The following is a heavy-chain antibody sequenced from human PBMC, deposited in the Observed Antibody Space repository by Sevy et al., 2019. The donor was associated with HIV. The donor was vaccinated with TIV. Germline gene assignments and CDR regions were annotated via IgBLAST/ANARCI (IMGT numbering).Heavy chain of an antibody. D-gene: IGHD5-12*01. J-gene: IGHJ4*02. V-gene: IGHV3-30*18. CDR1: GFTFSSYG. Sequence: GGSLRLSCAASGFTFSSYGMHWVRQAPGKGLEWVTVISYDGSKKYYSDSVKGRFTISRDNSKNTIYLQMNSLRPEDSAVYYCAKDGRRGNLNPWLHWGQGTLVTVSS. CDR3: AKDGRRGNLNPWLH. CDR2: ISYDGSKK.